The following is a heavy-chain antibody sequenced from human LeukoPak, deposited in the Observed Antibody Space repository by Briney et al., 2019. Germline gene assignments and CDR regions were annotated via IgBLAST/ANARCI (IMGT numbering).Heavy chain of an antibody. CDR1: GFTVSSNY. J-gene: IGHJ4*02. CDR3: ARGPGGYSYHRVTYPDY. D-gene: IGHD5-18*01. V-gene: IGHV3-53*05. Sequence: GGSLRLSCAASGFTVSSNYMSWVRQAPGKGLEWVSVIYTGGSTYYADSVKGRFTISRDNSKNTLYLQMNSLRAEDTAVYYCARGPGGYSYHRVTYPDYWGQGTLVTVSS. CDR2: IYTGGST.